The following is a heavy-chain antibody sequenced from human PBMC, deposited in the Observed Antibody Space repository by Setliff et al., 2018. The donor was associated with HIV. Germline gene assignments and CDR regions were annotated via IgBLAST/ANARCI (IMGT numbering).Heavy chain of an antibody. D-gene: IGHD4-17*01. CDR2: IYGSGST. Sequence: SLTCTVPGGSIRSYYWSWIRQPAGKGLEWIGRIYGSGSTNYNPSLESRVTMSVDTSKNQVSLKLNSVTAADAAVYYCARVVPEVVYGAYWFDPWGQGTLVTVS. CDR1: GGSIRSYY. J-gene: IGHJ5*02. V-gene: IGHV4-4*07. CDR3: ARVVPEVVYGAYWFDP.